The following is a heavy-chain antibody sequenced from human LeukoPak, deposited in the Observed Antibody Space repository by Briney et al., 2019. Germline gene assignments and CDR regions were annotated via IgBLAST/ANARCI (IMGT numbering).Heavy chain of an antibody. Sequence: GGSLRLSCAASGFTFSSYGMHWVRQAPGKGLEWVAVISYDGSNKYYADSVKGRFTISRDNSKNTLYLQMNSLRAEDTAVYYCAKDIQQWLVPPFDYWGQGTLVTVSS. D-gene: IGHD6-19*01. CDR1: GFTFSSYG. V-gene: IGHV3-30*18. J-gene: IGHJ4*02. CDR3: AKDIQQWLVPPFDY. CDR2: ISYDGSNK.